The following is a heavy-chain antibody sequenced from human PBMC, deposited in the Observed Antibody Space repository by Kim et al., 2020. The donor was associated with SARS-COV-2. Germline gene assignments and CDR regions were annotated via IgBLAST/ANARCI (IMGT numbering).Heavy chain of an antibody. CDR2: IYYSGST. CDR1: GGSISSYY. J-gene: IGHJ6*02. Sequence: SQTLSLTCTVSGGSISSYYWSWIRQPPGKGLEWIGYIYYSGSTNYNPSLKSRVTISVDTSKNQFSLKLSSVTAADTAVYYCARCHLSGPGPYYYYGMDVWGQGTTVTVSS. CDR3: ARCHLSGPGPYYYYGMDV. D-gene: IGHD5-12*01. V-gene: IGHV4-59*13.